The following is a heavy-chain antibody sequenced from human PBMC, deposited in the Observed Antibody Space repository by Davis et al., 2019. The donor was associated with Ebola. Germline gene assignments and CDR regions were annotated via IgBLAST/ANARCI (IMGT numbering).Heavy chain of an antibody. CDR3: TTDRYSSSWYGSWFDP. CDR1: GFTFSSYA. D-gene: IGHD6-13*01. Sequence: GESLKISCAASGFTFSSYAMSWVRQAPGKGLEWVSAISGSGGSTYYADSVKGRFTISRDNSKNTLYLQMNSLKTEDTAVYYCTTDRYSSSWYGSWFDPWGQGTLVTVSS. J-gene: IGHJ5*02. CDR2: ISGSGGST. V-gene: IGHV3-23*01.